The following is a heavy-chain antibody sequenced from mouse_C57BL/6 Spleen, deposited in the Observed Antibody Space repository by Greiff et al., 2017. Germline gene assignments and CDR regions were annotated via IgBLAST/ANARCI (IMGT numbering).Heavy chain of an antibody. V-gene: IGHV3-6*01. CDR1: GYSITSGYY. CDR2: ISYDGSN. CDR3: ARAPGNYGSSSWFAY. J-gene: IGHJ3*01. Sequence: EVKLEESGPGLVKPSQSLSLTCSVTGYSITSGYYWNWIRQFPGNKLEWMGYISYDGSNNYNPSLKNLISITRDTSKNQFFLKLNSVTTEDTATYYCARAPGNYGSSSWFAYWGQGTLVTVSA. D-gene: IGHD1-1*01.